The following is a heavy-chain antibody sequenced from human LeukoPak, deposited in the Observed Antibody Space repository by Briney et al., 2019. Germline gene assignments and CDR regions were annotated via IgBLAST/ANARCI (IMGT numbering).Heavy chain of an antibody. CDR2: IYPGDSDT. CDR3: ARLLYCGGDCPSPFDY. D-gene: IGHD2-21*01. V-gene: IGHV5-51*01. CDR1: GYSFTSYW. J-gene: IGHJ4*02. Sequence: GESLQISCKGSGYSFTSYWIGWVRQMPGKGLEWMGIIYPGDSDTRYSPSFQGQVTISADKSISTAYLQWSSLKASDTAMYYCARLLYCGGDCPSPFDYWGQGTLVTVSS.